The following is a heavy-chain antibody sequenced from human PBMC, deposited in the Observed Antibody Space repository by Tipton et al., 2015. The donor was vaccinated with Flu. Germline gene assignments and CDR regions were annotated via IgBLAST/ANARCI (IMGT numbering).Heavy chain of an antibody. CDR2: IHRSGNT. J-gene: IGHJ4*02. CDR1: GDSIGSRYY. D-gene: IGHD3-10*02. Sequence: LRLSCFVSGDSIGSRYYWGWIRQPPGKGLEWIANIHRSGNTYYNPSLKSRVTMSVDTSKNQFSLRLSSVTAADTAVYYCARHTGDSVRGVIDYWGQGTLVTVSS. CDR3: ARHTGDSVRGVIDY. V-gene: IGHV4-38-2*01.